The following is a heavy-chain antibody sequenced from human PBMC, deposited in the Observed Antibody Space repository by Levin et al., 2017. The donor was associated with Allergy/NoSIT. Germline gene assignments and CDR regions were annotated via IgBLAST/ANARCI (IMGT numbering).Heavy chain of an antibody. CDR1: GFTFSNYD. Sequence: SCAASGFTFSNYDMHWVRQAPGKGLEWVGVISDDGSSEFYIDSVKGRFTISRDNSKNRLYLQMDSLRAEDTALYYCVREIAEEGTWGQGTLVIVSS. J-gene: IGHJ4*02. V-gene: IGHV3-30*13. CDR3: VREIAEEGT. CDR2: ISDDGSSE. D-gene: IGHD1-1*01.